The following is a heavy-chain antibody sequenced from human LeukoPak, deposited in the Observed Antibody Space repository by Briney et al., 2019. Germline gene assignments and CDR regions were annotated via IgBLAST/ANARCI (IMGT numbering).Heavy chain of an antibody. D-gene: IGHD2-21*02. Sequence: GGSLRLSCAASGFTFSSYAMSWVRQAPGKGLEWVSSISSSSSYIYYADSVKGRFTISRDNAKNSLYLQMNSLRAEDTAVYYCARVKLAYCGGDCYSDSFYYYYGMDVWGQGTTVTVSS. CDR2: ISSSSSYI. J-gene: IGHJ6*02. CDR3: ARVKLAYCGGDCYSDSFYYYYGMDV. CDR1: GFTFSSYA. V-gene: IGHV3-21*01.